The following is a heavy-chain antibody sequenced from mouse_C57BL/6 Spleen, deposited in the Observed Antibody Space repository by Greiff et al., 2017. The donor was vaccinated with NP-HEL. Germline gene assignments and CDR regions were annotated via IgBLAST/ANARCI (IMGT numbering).Heavy chain of an antibody. Sequence: LQESGAELVKPGASVKMSCKASGYTFTTYPIEWMKQNHGKSLEWIGNFHPYNDDTKYNEKFKGKATLTVEKSSSTVYLELSRLTSDDSAVYYCARGYGSSYDGFAYWGQGTLVTVSA. V-gene: IGHV1-47*01. D-gene: IGHD1-1*01. CDR2: FHPYNDDT. J-gene: IGHJ3*01. CDR1: GYTFTTYP. CDR3: ARGYGSSYDGFAY.